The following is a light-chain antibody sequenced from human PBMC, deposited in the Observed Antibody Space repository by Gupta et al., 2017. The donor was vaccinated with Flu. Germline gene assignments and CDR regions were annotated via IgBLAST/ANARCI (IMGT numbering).Light chain of an antibody. V-gene: IGKV1-39*01. J-gene: IGKJ1*01. CDR1: QSISSY. CDR3: QQSYSTPRT. Sequence: SSLSASVGDRVTITCRASQSISSYLNWYQQKPGKAPKLLIYAASSLQSGVPSRFSGSGSGTDFTLTISSLQPEDFATYYCQQSYSTPRTFGQGTKVEIK. CDR2: AAS.